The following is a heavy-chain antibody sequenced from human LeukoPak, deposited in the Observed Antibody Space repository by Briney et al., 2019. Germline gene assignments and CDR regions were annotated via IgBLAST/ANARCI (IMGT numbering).Heavy chain of an antibody. CDR2: ISQNGDS. V-gene: IGHV4-34*01. J-gene: IGHJ3*02. Sequence: PSETLSLTCTVSGGSIKSNYWSWIRQSPGQGLEWIAEISQNGDSNYNMSLKSRVTISLDKSKNQVSLKLNSVTAADTAVYYCARALGAFDIWGQGTMVTVSS. CDR1: GGSIKSNY. CDR3: ARALGAFDI.